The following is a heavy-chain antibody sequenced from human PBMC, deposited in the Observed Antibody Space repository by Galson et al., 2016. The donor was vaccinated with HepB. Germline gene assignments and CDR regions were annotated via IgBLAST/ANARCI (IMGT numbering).Heavy chain of an antibody. CDR1: GGSINNDNHC. Sequence: SETLSLTCIVSGGSINNDNHCWGWIRQPPGKGLEWIGSIYYSGNTHYNPSLNSRVTISVDTSKNQLSLSLTSVTASDTAIYYCARNNSGWYTFASWGQGTLVTVSS. D-gene: IGHD6-19*01. CDR3: ARNNSGWYTFAS. V-gene: IGHV4-39*01. J-gene: IGHJ5*01. CDR2: IYYSGNT.